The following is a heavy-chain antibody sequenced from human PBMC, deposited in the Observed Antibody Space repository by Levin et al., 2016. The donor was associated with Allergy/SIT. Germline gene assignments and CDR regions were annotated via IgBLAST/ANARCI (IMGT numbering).Heavy chain of an antibody. Sequence: ASVKVSCKASGYTFTSYAMHWVRQAPGQRLEWMGWINAGNGNTKYSQKFQGRVTITRDTSASTAYMELSSLRSEDTAVYYCARDKGYSGSYFLGMDVWGQGTTVTVSS. D-gene: IGHD1-26*01. CDR2: INAGNGNT. CDR3: ARDKGYSGSYFLGMDV. J-gene: IGHJ6*02. CDR1: GYTFTSYA. V-gene: IGHV1-3*01.